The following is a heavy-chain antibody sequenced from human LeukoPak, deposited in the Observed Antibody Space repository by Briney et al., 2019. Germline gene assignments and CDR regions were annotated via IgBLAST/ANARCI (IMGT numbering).Heavy chain of an antibody. CDR3: ARQTYSGSYRTPGSFDY. CDR1: GGSISSSSYY. CDR2: IYYSGST. V-gene: IGHV4-39*01. D-gene: IGHD1-26*01. Sequence: SETLSLTCTVSGGSISSSSYYWGWIRQPPGKGLEWIGSIYYSGSTYYNPSLKSRVTISVDTSKNQFSLKLSSVTAADTAVYYCARQTYSGSYRTPGSFDYWGQGTLVTVSS. J-gene: IGHJ4*02.